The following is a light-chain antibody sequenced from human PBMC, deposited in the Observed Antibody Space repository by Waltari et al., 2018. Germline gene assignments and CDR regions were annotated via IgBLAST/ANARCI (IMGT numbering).Light chain of an antibody. CDR1: GSAVGAYNY. V-gene: IGLV2-14*03. J-gene: IGLJ2*01. Sequence: QSALTQPASVSGSPGQSITLSCTGTGSAVGAYNYVAWYRQHPGTAPKLLIFDVSHRPSGVSNRFSGSKSGNTASLTISGLQAEDEADYYCSSYTTSSTVVFGGGTKLTVL. CDR2: DVS. CDR3: SSYTTSSTVV.